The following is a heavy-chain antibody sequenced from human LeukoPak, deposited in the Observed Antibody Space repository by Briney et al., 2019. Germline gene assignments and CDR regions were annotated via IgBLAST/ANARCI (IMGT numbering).Heavy chain of an antibody. J-gene: IGHJ4*02. D-gene: IGHD5-12*01. CDR2: INPGGSSI. Sequence: GGSLRLSCAASGFTFSSYWMHWVRQVPGKGLVWVARINPGGSSITYADSVKGRFTISRDNAKNTLYLQMDSLRAEDTGVYYCAKVISSYSGYDSYWGQGTLVTVSS. CDR3: AKVISSYSGYDSY. CDR1: GFTFSSYW. V-gene: IGHV3-74*01.